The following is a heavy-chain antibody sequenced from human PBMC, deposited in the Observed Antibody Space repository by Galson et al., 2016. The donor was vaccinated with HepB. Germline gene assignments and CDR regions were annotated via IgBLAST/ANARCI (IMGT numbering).Heavy chain of an antibody. D-gene: IGHD6-19*01. CDR2: INFDGSTV. Sequence: SLRLSCAASGFTFRNYWMYWVRQAPGKGLVWVSRINFDGSTVAYADSVKGRFTISRDNAKDTLYLQMNSLRAEDTAVYYCVRDGYSSGWAVEGMAFDVWGQGTMVTVSS. J-gene: IGHJ3*01. CDR3: VRDGYSSGWAVEGMAFDV. CDR1: GFTFRNYW. V-gene: IGHV3-74*03.